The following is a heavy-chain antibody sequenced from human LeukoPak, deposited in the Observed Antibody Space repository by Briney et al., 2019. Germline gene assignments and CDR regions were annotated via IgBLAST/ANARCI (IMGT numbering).Heavy chain of an antibody. V-gene: IGHV1-69*05. CDR1: VGTFSSYA. CDR2: IIPIFGTA. J-gene: IGHJ4*02. D-gene: IGHD3-22*01. CDR3: ARGPSITMIVVVMYFDY. Sequence: SVTVSCKASVGTFSSYAISWVRQAPGQGLDWMGGIIPIFGTANYAQKFQGRVTITTDESTRTAYMELSSLRSEDTAVYYCARGPSITMIVVVMYFDYWGQGTLVTVSS.